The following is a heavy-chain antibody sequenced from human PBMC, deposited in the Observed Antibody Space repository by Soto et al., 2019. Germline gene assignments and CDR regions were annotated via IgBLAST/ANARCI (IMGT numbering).Heavy chain of an antibody. Sequence: PGEPLKISCKGSVYNFNTYWIVWVRQMPGQGLEWMGIIYPGDSDTTYSPSFQGQVTISADKSISTAYLQWSSLKASDTAMYYCARVGGGTYDWYHYYGVDVWGQGTTVTVSS. CDR3: ARVGGGTYDWYHYYGVDV. V-gene: IGHV5-51*01. CDR2: IYPGDSDT. J-gene: IGHJ6*02. CDR1: VYNFNTYW. D-gene: IGHD3-9*01.